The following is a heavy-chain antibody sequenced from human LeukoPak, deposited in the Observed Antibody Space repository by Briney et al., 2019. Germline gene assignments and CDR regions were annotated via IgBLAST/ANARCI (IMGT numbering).Heavy chain of an antibody. Sequence: ASVKVSCKASGYTFTSYAMNWVRQAPGQGLEWMGWINPNSGGTNYAQKFQGRVTMTRDTSISTAYMELRRLRSDDTAVYYCARGGVLVVDAFDIWGQGTMVTVSS. CDR2: INPNSGGT. J-gene: IGHJ3*02. CDR3: ARGGVLVVDAFDI. D-gene: IGHD2-15*01. CDR1: GYTFTSYA. V-gene: IGHV1-2*02.